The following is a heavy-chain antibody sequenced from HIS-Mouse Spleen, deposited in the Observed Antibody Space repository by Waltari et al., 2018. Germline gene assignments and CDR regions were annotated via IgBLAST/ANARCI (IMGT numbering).Heavy chain of an antibody. CDR3: AKDKHHAFDY. Sequence: QVQLVESGGGVVQPGRSLRLPCAACGFTFSSYGMHWVSQAPGKGLEWVAVISYDGSNKYYADSVKGRFTISRDNSKNTLYLQMNSLRAEDTAVYYCAKDKHHAFDYWGQGTLVTVSS. J-gene: IGHJ4*02. CDR2: ISYDGSNK. CDR1: GFTFSSYG. V-gene: IGHV3-30*18.